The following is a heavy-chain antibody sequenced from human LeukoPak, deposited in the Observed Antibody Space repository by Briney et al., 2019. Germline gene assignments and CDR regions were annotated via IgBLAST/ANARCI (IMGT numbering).Heavy chain of an antibody. Sequence: GSLRLSCAASGFTFSSYWMSWVRQAPGKGLEWVANIKQDGSEKYYVDSVEGRFTISRDNAKNSLYLQMNSLRAEDTAAYYCARGPLTGSGYDWLFDYWGQGTLVTVSS. J-gene: IGHJ4*02. V-gene: IGHV3-7*03. CDR3: ARGPLTGSGYDWLFDY. CDR1: GFTFSSYW. CDR2: IKQDGSEK. D-gene: IGHD5-12*01.